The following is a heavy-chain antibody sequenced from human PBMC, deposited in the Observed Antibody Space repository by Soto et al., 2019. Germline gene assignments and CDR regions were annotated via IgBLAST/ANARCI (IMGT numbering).Heavy chain of an antibody. V-gene: IGHV1-69*02. J-gene: IGHJ5*02. CDR2: IIPILGIA. CDR1: GGTFSSYT. D-gene: IGHD2-8*01. Sequence: QVPLVQSGAEVKKPGSSVKVSCKASGGTFSSYTISWVRQAPGQGLEWMGRIIPILGIANYAQKFQGRVTITADKSTRTAYMELSSLRSEATAVYYCARGDCTNGVCYSVHNWFDPWGQGTLVTVSS. CDR3: ARGDCTNGVCYSVHNWFDP.